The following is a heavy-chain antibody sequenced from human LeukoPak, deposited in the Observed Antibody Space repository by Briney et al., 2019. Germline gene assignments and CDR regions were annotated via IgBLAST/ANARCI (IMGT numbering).Heavy chain of an antibody. CDR3: ARYDSSGFYQYYFDY. CDR2: IFYSGYT. V-gene: IGHV4-59*01. J-gene: IGHJ4*02. CDR1: GGSISSYY. Sequence: SETLSLTCTVSGGSISSYYWSWLRQPPGKGLEWSGNIFYSGYTNSNPSLKSRVTISVDTSKEQFSLKLTSVTAADTAVYYCARYDSSGFYQYYFDYWGLGTLVTVSS. D-gene: IGHD3-22*01.